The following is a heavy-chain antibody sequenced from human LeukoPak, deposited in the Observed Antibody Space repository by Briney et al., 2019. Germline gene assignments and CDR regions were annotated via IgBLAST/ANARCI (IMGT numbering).Heavy chain of an antibody. Sequence: SETLSLTCTVSGDSISSGDYYWSWIRQPAGKGLEWIGRISSSGSTNYNPSLKSRVTISVDTSKNQFSLKLSSVTAADTAVYYCARDLAHWGLDYWGQGTLVTVSS. D-gene: IGHD2-21*01. CDR3: ARDLAHWGLDY. V-gene: IGHV4-61*02. CDR1: GDSISSGDYY. J-gene: IGHJ4*02. CDR2: ISSSGST.